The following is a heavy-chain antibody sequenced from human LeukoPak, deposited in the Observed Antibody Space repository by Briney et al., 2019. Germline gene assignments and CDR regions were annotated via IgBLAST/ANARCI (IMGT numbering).Heavy chain of an antibody. V-gene: IGHV1-69*05. J-gene: IGHJ6*03. D-gene: IGHD3-3*01. CDR1: GGTFSSYA. CDR2: IIPIFGTA. CDR3: ARGGPYDFWSGYYYYCYYYMDV. Sequence: SVKVSCKASGGTFSSYAISWVRQAPGQGLEGMGGIIPIFGTANYAQKFQGRVTITTDESTSTAYMELSSLRSEDTAVYYCARGGPYDFWSGYYYYCYYYMDVWGKGTTVTVSS.